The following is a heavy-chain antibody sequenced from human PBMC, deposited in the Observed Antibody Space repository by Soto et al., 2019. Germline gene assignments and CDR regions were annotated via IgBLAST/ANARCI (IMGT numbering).Heavy chain of an antibody. V-gene: IGHV4-30-4*01. J-gene: IGHJ5*02. CDR3: AREGLGYDFWSGYYVSWLDP. CDR1: GGSISSGDYY. D-gene: IGHD3-3*01. Sequence: PSETLSLTCTVSGGSISSGDYYWSWIRQPPGKGLEWIGYIYYSGSTYYNPSLKSRVTISVDTSKNQFSLKLSSVTAADTAVYYCAREGLGYDFWSGYYVSWLDPWGQGTLVTVS. CDR2: IYYSGST.